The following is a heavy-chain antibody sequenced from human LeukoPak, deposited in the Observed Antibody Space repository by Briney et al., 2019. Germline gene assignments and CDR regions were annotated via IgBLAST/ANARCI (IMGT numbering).Heavy chain of an antibody. CDR3: AKEGTRITMVRGVRDHDY. V-gene: IGHV3-23*01. J-gene: IGHJ4*02. CDR2: ISGSGGST. D-gene: IGHD3-10*01. Sequence: GGSLRLSCAASGFTFSSYAMSWVRQAPGKGLEWVSAISGSGGSTYHADSVKGRFTISRDNSKNTLYLQMNSLRAEDTAVYYCAKEGTRITMVRGVRDHDYWGQGTLVTVSS. CDR1: GFTFSSYA.